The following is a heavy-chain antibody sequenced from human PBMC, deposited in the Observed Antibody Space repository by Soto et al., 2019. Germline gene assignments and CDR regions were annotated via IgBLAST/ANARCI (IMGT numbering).Heavy chain of an antibody. CDR3: VRMNAESYSSYYAMDV. D-gene: IGHD3-10*01. CDR2: IFSDAER. CDR1: GFSLTTGRMG. V-gene: IGHV2-26*01. J-gene: IGHJ6*02. Sequence: QVTLRESGPVLVKPTETLTLTCNVSGFSLTTGRMGVSWIRQPPGKALEWLAHIFSDAERSYSRSLQGRLTVSKVGSGSHVVLTVTNMDPVDTGTYFCVRMNAESYSSYYAMDVWGQGTTVTVSS.